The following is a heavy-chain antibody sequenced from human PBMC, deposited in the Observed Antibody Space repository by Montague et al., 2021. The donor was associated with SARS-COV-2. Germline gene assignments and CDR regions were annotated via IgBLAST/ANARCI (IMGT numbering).Heavy chain of an antibody. CDR1: GDSVSSSIAT. CDR3: ARIPVGSKYYFDF. CDR2: TYYRSKWYN. D-gene: IGHD2-2*01. Sequence: CAISGDSVSSSIATWNWIRQSPSRRLEWLGGTYYRSKWYNDYAESVKSRITIDPDTSKHQFSLHLNSVTPEDTAVYYCARIPVGSKYYFDFWGQGTLVTVSS. V-gene: IGHV6-1*01. J-gene: IGHJ4*02.